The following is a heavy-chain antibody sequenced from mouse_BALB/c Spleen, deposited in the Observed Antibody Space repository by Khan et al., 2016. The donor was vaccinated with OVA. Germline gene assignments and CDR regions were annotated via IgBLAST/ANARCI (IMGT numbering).Heavy chain of an antibody. Sequence: QVQLQQSGPGLVQPSQSLSITCTVAGFSLNTYGIHWIRQSQGKGLEWLGVIRSGGTTDYNGAFISRLNITKDNSKSQVFFKMNSLQADDTAIYYCARISYMYDFTYWGQGTLVTVAA. V-gene: IGHV2-2*01. D-gene: IGHD2-14*01. J-gene: IGHJ3*01. CDR1: GFSLNTYG. CDR2: IRSGGTT. CDR3: ARISYMYDFTY.